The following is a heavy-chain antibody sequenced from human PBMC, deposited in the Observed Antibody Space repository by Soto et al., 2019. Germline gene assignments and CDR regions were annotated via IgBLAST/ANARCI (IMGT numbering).Heavy chain of an antibody. D-gene: IGHD3-16*01. Sequence: QITLKESGPTLVKPTQTLTLTCTFSGFSLSTPAVGVGWIRQPPGKALEWLALIYWDADKTYSPSLKTRLSISRGNSKNPGAPTMNNMDPVDTATYYCSHRFGEVPGRYYHYFGLDVGGQGTTVTVSS. CDR1: GFSLSTPAVG. V-gene: IGHV2-5*02. CDR2: IYWDADK. J-gene: IGHJ6*02. CDR3: SHRFGEVPGRYYHYFGLDV.